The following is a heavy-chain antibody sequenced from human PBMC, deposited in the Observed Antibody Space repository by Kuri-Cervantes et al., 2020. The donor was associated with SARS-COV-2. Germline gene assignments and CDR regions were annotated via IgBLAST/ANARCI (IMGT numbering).Heavy chain of an antibody. D-gene: IGHD3-22*01. CDR2: ITGDDRT. J-gene: IGHJ4*02. Sequence: GGSLRLSCAASSDSGFTFSTYAMSWVRQAPGKGLEWVSVITGDDRTFYAHSVKGRFAISRDNSKNTLYLQMNSLRVEDTAVYYCAKAAQGITMIVVVIVYFDYWGQGTLVTVSS. CDR1: GFTFSTYA. V-gene: IGHV3-23*01. CDR3: AKAAQGITMIVVVIVYFDY.